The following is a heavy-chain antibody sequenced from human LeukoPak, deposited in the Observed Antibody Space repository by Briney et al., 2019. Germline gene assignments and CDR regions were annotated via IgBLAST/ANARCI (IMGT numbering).Heavy chain of an antibody. Sequence: GRSLRLSCAASGFTFSSYGMHWVRQAPGKGLEWVAVIWYDGSNKYYADSVKGRFTISRDNSKNTLYLQINSLRVEDTAVYYCARATTYGWNYLDYWGQGTLVTVSS. CDR2: IWYDGSNK. CDR1: GFTFSSYG. V-gene: IGHV3-33*01. J-gene: IGHJ4*02. D-gene: IGHD3-16*01. CDR3: ARATTYGWNYLDY.